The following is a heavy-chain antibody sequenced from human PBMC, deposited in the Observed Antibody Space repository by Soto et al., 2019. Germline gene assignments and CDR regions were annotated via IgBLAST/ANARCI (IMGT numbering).Heavy chain of an antibody. CDR3: VHDGGVPYYHDV. J-gene: IGHJ4*02. CDR2: IYYSGST. CDR1: GGSVSSGSYY. V-gene: IGHV4-61*03. Sequence: SETLSLTSTVSGGSVSSGSYYWRLIRQPPGKTLEWLGDIYYSGSTNYNPSLSSRVTISADPSNNVFSLRLTSLTAADTAMYHCVHDGGVPYYHDVWGQGVLVTV. D-gene: IGHD1-1*01.